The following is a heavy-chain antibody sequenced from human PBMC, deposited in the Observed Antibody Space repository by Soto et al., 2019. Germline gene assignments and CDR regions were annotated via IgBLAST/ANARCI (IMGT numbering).Heavy chain of an antibody. CDR1: GFTFRTYA. D-gene: IGHD4-17*01. V-gene: IGHV3-23*01. CDR3: AKDRYCYYGGVAY. CDR2: ITGGGST. J-gene: IGHJ4*02. Sequence: EVHLLESGGGLVQPGGSLRLSFAASGFTFRTYAMIWVRQAPGKGLDWVSVITGGGSTYYADSVKGRFTISGVKSKNTLCMQMNSLRAVDTAVYYCAKDRYCYYGGVAYWGQGTLVTVSS.